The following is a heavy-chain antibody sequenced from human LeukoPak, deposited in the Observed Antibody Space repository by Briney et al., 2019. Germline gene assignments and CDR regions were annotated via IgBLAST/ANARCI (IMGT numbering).Heavy chain of an antibody. CDR3: ARGPQWRGDSYYMDV. CDR1: GYTFTNFD. CDR2: MNPNSGNK. Sequence: ASVKVSRKASGYTFTNFDINWVRQATGQGLEWMGWMNPNSGNKGYAQKFQGRVTMTMNTSITTAYMELSSLRSEDTAVYYCARGPQWRGDSYYMDVWGRGTTVTVSS. D-gene: IGHD6-19*01. J-gene: IGHJ6*03. V-gene: IGHV1-8*01.